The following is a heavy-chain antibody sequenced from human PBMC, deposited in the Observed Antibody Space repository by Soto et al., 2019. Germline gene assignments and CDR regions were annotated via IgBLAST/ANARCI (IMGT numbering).Heavy chain of an antibody. CDR2: ISSYNGNT. D-gene: IGHD2-2*01. CDR3: ARGPRYCSSTSCFSGVTWFDP. Sequence: ASVKVSFKASGYTFTSYGISWVRQAPGQGLEWMGWISSYNGNTNYAQKVQGRVTMTTDKSTSTTYMELRSLRSDDTAVYYCARGPRYCSSTSCFSGVTWFDPWGQGTLVTVSS. V-gene: IGHV1-18*04. J-gene: IGHJ5*02. CDR1: GYTFTSYG.